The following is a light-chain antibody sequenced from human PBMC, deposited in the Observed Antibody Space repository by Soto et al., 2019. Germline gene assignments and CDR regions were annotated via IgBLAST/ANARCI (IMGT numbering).Light chain of an antibody. CDR2: HND. V-gene: IGLV1-44*01. CDR3: AVWDDSLNGPV. CDR1: GSNIGGNT. J-gene: IGLJ3*02. Sequence: QSVLTQPPSASGTPGQSVTASCSGSGSNIGGNTVNWYQQVPGTAPKLLIYHNDRRPSGVPDRFSGSKSGTSASLAISGLQSADEADYYCAVWDDSLNGPVFGGGTKVTVL.